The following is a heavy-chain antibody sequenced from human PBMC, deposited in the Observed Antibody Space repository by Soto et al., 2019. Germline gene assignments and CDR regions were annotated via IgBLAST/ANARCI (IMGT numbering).Heavy chain of an antibody. J-gene: IGHJ4*02. CDR2: ISYDGSNK. V-gene: IGHV3-30*18. D-gene: IGHD6-13*01. Sequence: QVQLVESGGGVVQPGRSLRLSCAASGFTFSNYGMHWVRQAPGKGLEWVAVISYDGSNKYYADSVKGRVTISRDNSKNTVYLQMNSLRAEDTAVYYCAKEGVMRAAGGPFDYWGQGTLVTVSS. CDR1: GFTFSNYG. CDR3: AKEGVMRAAGGPFDY.